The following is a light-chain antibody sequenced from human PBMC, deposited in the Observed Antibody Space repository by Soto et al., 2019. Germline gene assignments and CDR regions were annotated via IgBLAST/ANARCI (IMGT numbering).Light chain of an antibody. CDR3: QQYGSSPYT. CDR1: QSVSSSY. V-gene: IGKV3-20*01. CDR2: SAS. J-gene: IGKJ2*01. Sequence: EIVLTQSPGTLSLSPGERATLSCRASQSVSSSYLAWYQQKPGQAPRLLIYSASSRATGIPDRFSGSGSGTDFTLTISRLEPEDFAAYYCQQYGSSPYTFGQGTKVDIK.